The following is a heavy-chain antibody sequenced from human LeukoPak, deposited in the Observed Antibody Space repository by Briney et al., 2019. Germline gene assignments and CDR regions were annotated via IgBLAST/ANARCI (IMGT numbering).Heavy chain of an antibody. V-gene: IGHV4-4*07. D-gene: IGHD5-12*01. CDR3: ARVAVATTYFDY. CDR2: IYSTGRS. J-gene: IGHJ4*02. Sequence: SETLSLTCSVSGGSISPYFWSWIRQPAGKGLEWIGRIYSTGRSTYNSSLESRVTMSVDKSKNQLSLSLTSVTAADTAAYYCARVAVATTYFDYWGQGTLVTVSS. CDR1: GGSISPYF.